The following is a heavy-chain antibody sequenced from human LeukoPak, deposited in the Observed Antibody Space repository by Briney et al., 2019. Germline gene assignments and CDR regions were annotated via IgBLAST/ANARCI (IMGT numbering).Heavy chain of an antibody. Sequence: GGSLRLSCAASGFTFSSYSMNWVRQAPGKGLEWVSSISSSSYIYYADSVKGRFTISRDNAKNSLYLQMNSLRAEDTAVYCCARDGYYYGMDVWGQGTTVTVSS. J-gene: IGHJ6*02. CDR3: ARDGYYYGMDV. CDR2: ISSSSYI. V-gene: IGHV3-21*01. CDR1: GFTFSSYS.